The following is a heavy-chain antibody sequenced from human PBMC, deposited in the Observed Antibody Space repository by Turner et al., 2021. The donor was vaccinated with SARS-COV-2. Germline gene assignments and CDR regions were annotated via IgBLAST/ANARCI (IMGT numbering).Heavy chain of an antibody. CDR3: ARHQGSAGGYDHDMNV. CDR1: GGSISSKS. Sequence: QLHLQESGPGLVKPSETLSLPCTVSGGSISSKSWSWIRQSPGRGLGWIGYFYNNGSSDNNPNPRSRVTISVDTSKNKISLYLMSVTATDTAVDYYARHQGSAGGYDHDMNVWGQGTAVIVSS. CDR2: FYNNGSS. V-gene: IGHV4-59*08. J-gene: IGHJ6*02. D-gene: IGHD6-13*01.